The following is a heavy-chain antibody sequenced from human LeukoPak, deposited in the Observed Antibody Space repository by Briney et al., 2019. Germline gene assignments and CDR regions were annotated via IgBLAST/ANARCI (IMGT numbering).Heavy chain of an antibody. J-gene: IGHJ6*02. CDR1: GGSVSSGSYD. V-gene: IGHV4-61*01. Sequence: SETLSLTCTVSGGSVSSGSYDWSWIRQPPGKGLEWIGNIYYSGSTTYNPSLKSRVTMSVDRSNNQFSLRLSSVTAADTAVYYCARDSRCSGGSCHRYLYGMDVWGQGTTVTVSS. CDR2: IYYSGST. D-gene: IGHD2-15*01. CDR3: ARDSRCSGGSCHRYLYGMDV.